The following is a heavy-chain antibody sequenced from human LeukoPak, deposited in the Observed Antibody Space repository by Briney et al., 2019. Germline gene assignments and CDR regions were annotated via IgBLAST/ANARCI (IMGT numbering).Heavy chain of an antibody. CDR3: ARWSEY. CDR1: GFTFSSHA. Sequence: GGSLRLSCAASGFTFSSHAMHWVRQAPGKGLEWVTVISNDGSIEYYADSVKGRFTISRDNSKNTLYLQMNSLRPEDTAVYYCARWSEYWGQGTLVTVSS. CDR2: ISNDGSIE. V-gene: IGHV3-30*04. J-gene: IGHJ4*02.